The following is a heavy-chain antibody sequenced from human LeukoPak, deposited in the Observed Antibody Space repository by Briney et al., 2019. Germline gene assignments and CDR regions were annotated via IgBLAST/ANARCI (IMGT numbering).Heavy chain of an antibody. CDR1: GYTFTSYA. CDR2: INTNTGNP. CDR3: ARALAVGGSYYYYMDV. Sequence: GASVKVSFRASGYTFTSYAMNWVRQTPGQGLEWMGWINTNTGNPTYAQGFTGRFVFSLDTSVSTAYLQISSLKAEDTAVYYCARALAVGGSYYYYMDVWGKGTTVTVSS. D-gene: IGHD6-19*01. J-gene: IGHJ6*03. V-gene: IGHV7-4-1*02.